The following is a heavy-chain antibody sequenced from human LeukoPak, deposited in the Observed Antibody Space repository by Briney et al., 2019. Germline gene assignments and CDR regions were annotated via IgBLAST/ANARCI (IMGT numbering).Heavy chain of an antibody. V-gene: IGHV4-61*02. CDR2: IYTSGST. D-gene: IGHD3-10*01. J-gene: IGHJ6*03. CDR3: ASVRRGFGESSKYYSYYYMAV. Sequence: PSETLSLTCTVSGGSISSGTYYWTWMRQPAGKGLEWIGRIYTSGSTNYNPSLKSRVTISIDTSKNQFSLKLNAVTAADTAVYYCASVRRGFGESSKYYSYYYMAVWGNGTTVTISS. CDR1: GGSISSGTYY.